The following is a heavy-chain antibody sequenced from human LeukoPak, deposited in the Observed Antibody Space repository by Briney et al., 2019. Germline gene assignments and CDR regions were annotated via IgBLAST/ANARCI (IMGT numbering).Heavy chain of an antibody. CDR1: GYSISSGYY. D-gene: IGHD3-10*01. CDR2: IYYSGST. J-gene: IGHJ5*02. CDR3: ARKYGSGISWFDP. V-gene: IGHV4-38-2*02. Sequence: SETLSLTCTVSGYSISSGYYWGWIRQPPGKGLEWIGSIYYSGSTYYNPSLKSRVTISVDTSKNQFSLKLSSVTAADTAVYYCARKYGSGISWFDPWGQGTLVTV.